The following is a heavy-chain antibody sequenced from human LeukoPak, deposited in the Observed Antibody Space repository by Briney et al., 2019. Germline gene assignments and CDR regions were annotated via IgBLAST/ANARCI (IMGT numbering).Heavy chain of an antibody. D-gene: IGHD2-15*01. CDR1: GFTSSSYS. CDR3: ARASDIVVVVAALDY. J-gene: IGHJ4*02. CDR2: IYSGGST. V-gene: IGHV3-66*01. Sequence: GGSLRLSCAASGFTSSSYSMSWVRQAPGKGLEWVSVIYSGGSTYYADSVKGRFTISRDNSKNTLYLQMNSLRAEDTAVYYCARASDIVVVVAALDYWGQGTLVTVSS.